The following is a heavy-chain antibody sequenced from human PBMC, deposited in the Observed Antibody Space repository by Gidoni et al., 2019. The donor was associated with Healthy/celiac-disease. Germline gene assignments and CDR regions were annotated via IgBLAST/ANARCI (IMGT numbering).Heavy chain of an antibody. CDR1: GYSFTSYW. D-gene: IGHD3-10*01. J-gene: IGHJ5*02. CDR2: IYPGYSDT. CDR3: ARRSGGSGSYRQESWFDP. V-gene: IGHV5-51*01. Sequence: EVQLVQSGAEVKKPGGSLKISCKGAGYSFTSYWIGWVRQMPGKGLEWMGIIYPGYSDTRYRPSFQGQVPISADKSISTAYLQWSSLKASDTAMYYCARRSGGSGSYRQESWFDPWGQGTLVTVSS.